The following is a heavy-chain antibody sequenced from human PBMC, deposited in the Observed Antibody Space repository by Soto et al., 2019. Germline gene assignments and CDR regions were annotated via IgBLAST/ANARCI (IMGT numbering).Heavy chain of an antibody. J-gene: IGHJ3*01. Sequence: DAQLVESGGGLVQPGKSLRISCVASGFTFDDHTMHWVRQAPGRGLEWVSCISWNSGIIGYADSVKGCFTISRDNAKNSLYLRMDRLRPEDTAVDYCTKDTHSPSGYFEAFDVWGQGTKVTVSS. V-gene: IGHV3-9*01. D-gene: IGHD3-22*01. CDR2: ISWNSGII. CDR1: GFTFDDHT. CDR3: TKDTHSPSGYFEAFDV.